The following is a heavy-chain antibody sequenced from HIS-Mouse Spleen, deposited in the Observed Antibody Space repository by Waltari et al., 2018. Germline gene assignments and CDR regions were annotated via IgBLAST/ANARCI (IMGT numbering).Heavy chain of an antibody. D-gene: IGHD6-6*01. CDR3: ARDTVIAARSYGMDV. Sequence: EVQLVESGGGLLQPGGSLRLSCAVAGFSASSNYLVRVRQAPGKGLGWFSVIFSGVSHSSPEPVKGRFTISRDNSKTPLYLQMNSLRAEATAVYYCARDTVIAARSYGMDVWGQGTTVTVSS. CDR2: IFSGVSH. CDR1: GFSASSNY. V-gene: IGHV3-53*01. J-gene: IGHJ6*02.